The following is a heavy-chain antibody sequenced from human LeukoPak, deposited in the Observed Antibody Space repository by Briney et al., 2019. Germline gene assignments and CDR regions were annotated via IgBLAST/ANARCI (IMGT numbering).Heavy chain of an antibody. J-gene: IGHJ4*02. CDR2: ITTSSTYI. CDR3: ARGKYRSGCFDY. CDR1: GFPLSSYT. Sequence: KPGGSLRLSCAASGFPLSSYTTSWVRQAPGKGLEWVSSITTSSTYISYADSVKGRFTISRDNAKNSLYLQMNSLRAEDTAVYYCARGKYRSGCFDYSAQETLDTVSS. D-gene: IGHD6-19*01. V-gene: IGHV3-21*01.